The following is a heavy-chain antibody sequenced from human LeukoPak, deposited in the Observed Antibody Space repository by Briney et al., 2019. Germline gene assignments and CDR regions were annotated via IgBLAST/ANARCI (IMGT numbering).Heavy chain of an antibody. CDR1: GFTFRRYT. Sequence: GGFLRLPCAASGFTFRRYTANWVRQAPGKGLEWISYIGSDNATIDYADSVKGRFTISRDNAKNTLYLQMNSLRAEDTAVYYCAKVSIWSAHSFDYWGQGTLVTVSS. V-gene: IGHV3-48*01. J-gene: IGHJ4*02. CDR2: IGSDNATI. CDR3: AKVSIWSAHSFDY. D-gene: IGHD3-3*01.